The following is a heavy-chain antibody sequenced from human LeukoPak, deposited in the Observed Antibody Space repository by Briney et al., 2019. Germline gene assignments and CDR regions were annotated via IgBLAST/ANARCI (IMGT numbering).Heavy chain of an antibody. CDR1: GFTFSSYA. Sequence: GGSLRLSCAASGFTFSSYAMHWVRQAPGKGLEWVAVISYDGGNKYYADSVKGRFTISRDNSKNTLYLQMNSLRAEDTAVYYCARPGTAVAGTAYWGQGTLVTVSS. D-gene: IGHD6-19*01. J-gene: IGHJ4*02. V-gene: IGHV3-30*04. CDR2: ISYDGGNK. CDR3: ARPGTAVAGTAY.